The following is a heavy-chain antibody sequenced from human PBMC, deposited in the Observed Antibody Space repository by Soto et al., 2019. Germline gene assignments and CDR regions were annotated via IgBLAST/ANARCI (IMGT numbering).Heavy chain of an antibody. CDR3: ARRAV. V-gene: IGHV3-48*01. CDR1: GFTFSTYS. Sequence: EVQLVESGGGLVQPGGSLRLSCAASGFTFSTYSMNWVRQAPGKGLEWISYITTSSSTIYYADSVKGRFTISRDNAKNSLYLRRNSLRVEDTAVYYCARRAVWAQGTTVTVS. CDR2: ITTSSSTI. J-gene: IGHJ6*01.